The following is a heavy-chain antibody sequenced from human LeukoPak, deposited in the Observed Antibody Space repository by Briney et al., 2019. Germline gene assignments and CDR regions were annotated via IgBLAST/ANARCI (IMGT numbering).Heavy chain of an antibody. CDR1: GFTFSSYW. J-gene: IGHJ5*01. CDR2: INSDGSST. Sequence: GGSLRLSCAASGFTFSSYWMHWVRQAPGKGLVWVSRINSDGSSTSYADSVKGRFTISRDNANNSLYLQMNSLRAEDTAVYYCARGGGSSWFDYWGQGTLVTVSS. V-gene: IGHV3-74*01. CDR3: ARGGGSSWFDY. D-gene: IGHD6-13*01.